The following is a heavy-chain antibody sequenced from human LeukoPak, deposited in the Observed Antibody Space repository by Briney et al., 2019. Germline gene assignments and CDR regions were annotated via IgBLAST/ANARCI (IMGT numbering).Heavy chain of an antibody. J-gene: IGHJ4*02. CDR2: VSSSGSFI. D-gene: IGHD6-19*01. Sequence: GGSLRLSCAASGFTFNSYGMNWVRQAPGRGLEWVSYVSSSGSFIYYSDSFKGRFPISNDTAKNSLFLQMNSLRAEDTAAYYCARAFPYSSGWYCFDYWGQGTLVTVSS. CDR1: GFTFNSYG. V-gene: IGHV3-48*03. CDR3: ARAFPYSSGWYCFDY.